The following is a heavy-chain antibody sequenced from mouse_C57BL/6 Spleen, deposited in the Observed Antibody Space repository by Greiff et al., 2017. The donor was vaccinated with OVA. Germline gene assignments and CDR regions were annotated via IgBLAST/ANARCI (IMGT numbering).Heavy chain of an antibody. J-gene: IGHJ2*01. CDR2: IYPGDGDP. CDR3: ARWRGDGGFDY. CDR1: GYAFRSSW. D-gene: IGHD3-3*01. V-gene: IGHV1-82*01. Sequence: VQLQQSGPELVKPGASVKISCKASGYAFRSSWMNWVKQRPGKGLVWIGRIYPGDGDPNFNGKFTGKATLTADKSSSTAYMQLSSLTSEDSAVYFCARWRGDGGFDYWGQGTTLTVSS.